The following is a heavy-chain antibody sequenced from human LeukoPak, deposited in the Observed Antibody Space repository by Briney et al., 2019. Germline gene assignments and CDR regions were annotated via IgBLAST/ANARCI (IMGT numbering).Heavy chain of an antibody. J-gene: IGHJ4*02. CDR1: GFTFSSYG. Sequence: PGGSLGLSCAASGFTFSSYGMHWVRQAPGKGLEWVAFIRYDGSNKYYADSVKGRFTISRDNSKNTLYLQMNSLRAEDTAVYYCAKEFRAAAGTNYFDYWGQGTLVTVSS. CDR3: AKEFRAAAGTNYFDY. D-gene: IGHD6-13*01. V-gene: IGHV3-30*02. CDR2: IRYDGSNK.